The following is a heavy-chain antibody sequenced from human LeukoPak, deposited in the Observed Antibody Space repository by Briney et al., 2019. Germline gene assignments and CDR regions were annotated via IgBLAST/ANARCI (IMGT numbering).Heavy chain of an antibody. V-gene: IGHV4-59*01. CDR1: GGSINSYY. CDR3: ARDRASAGGFDY. D-gene: IGHD2-15*01. J-gene: IGHJ4*02. Sequence: SAETLSLTCIVSGGSINSYYWNWIRQPPGKGLEWIGYVFYSGNTNYNPSLQSRVTISVATSKNQFSLKLSSVTAADTALYCCARDRASAGGFDYWGQGTLVTVSS. CDR2: VFYSGNT.